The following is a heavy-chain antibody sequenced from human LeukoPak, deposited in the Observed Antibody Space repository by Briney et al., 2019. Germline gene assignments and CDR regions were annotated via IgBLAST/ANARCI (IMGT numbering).Heavy chain of an antibody. CDR3: ARIIAAPKQYYFDY. D-gene: IGHD6-6*01. V-gene: IGHV3-21*01. CDR1: GFTFSSYS. Sequence: GGSLRLSCAASGFTFSSYSMNWVRQAPGKGLEWVSSISSSSSYIYYADSVKGRFTISRDNAKNSLYLQMNSLRAEDTAVYYCARIIAAPKQYYFDYWGQGTLVTVSS. J-gene: IGHJ4*02. CDR2: ISSSSSYI.